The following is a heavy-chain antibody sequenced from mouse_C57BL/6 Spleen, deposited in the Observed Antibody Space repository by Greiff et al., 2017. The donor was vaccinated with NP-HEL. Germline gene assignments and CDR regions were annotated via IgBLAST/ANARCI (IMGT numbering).Heavy chain of an antibody. V-gene: IGHV5-4*03. CDR3: ATLRPWFAY. CDR2: ISDGGSYT. J-gene: IGHJ3*01. CDR1: GFTFSSYA. Sequence: EVKLVESGGGLVKPGGSLKLSCAASGFTFSSYAMSWVRQTPEKRLEWVATISDGGSYTYYPDNVKVRFTISRDNAKNNLYLQMRHLKSEDTAMYYCATLRPWFAYWGQGTLVTVSA.